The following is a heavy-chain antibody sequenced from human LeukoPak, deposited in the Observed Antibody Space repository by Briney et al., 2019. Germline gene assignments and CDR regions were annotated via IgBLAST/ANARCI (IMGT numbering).Heavy chain of an antibody. J-gene: IGHJ4*02. CDR1: GYTFTSYG. Sequence: GASVKVSCKASGYTFTSYGISWVRQAPGQVLAWMGWISAYNGNTNYAQKLQGRVTMTTDTSTSTAYMELRSLRSDDTAVYYCARDQPDYLIRDYWGQGTLVTVSS. V-gene: IGHV1-18*01. CDR2: ISAYNGNT. CDR3: ARDQPDYLIRDY. D-gene: IGHD4-11*01.